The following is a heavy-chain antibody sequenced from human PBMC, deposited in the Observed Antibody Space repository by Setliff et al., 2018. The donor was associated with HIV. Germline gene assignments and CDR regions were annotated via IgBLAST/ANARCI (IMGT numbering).Heavy chain of an antibody. CDR2: IWSDGSRI. Sequence: GGSLRLSCAASGFTFNNFGMHWVRQAPGKGLEWVALIWSDGSRIEYADSVKGRFTISRDNSKNTLDLEMNSLRAEDTAVYYCAKTYYYDSSGYYYFDSWGQGTLVTVSS. V-gene: IGHV3-33*06. CDR1: GFTFNNFG. D-gene: IGHD3-22*01. CDR3: AKTYYYDSSGYYYFDS. J-gene: IGHJ4*02.